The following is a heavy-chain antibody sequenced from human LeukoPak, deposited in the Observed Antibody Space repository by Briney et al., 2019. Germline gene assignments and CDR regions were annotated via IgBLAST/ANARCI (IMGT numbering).Heavy chain of an antibody. D-gene: IGHD3-3*01. CDR3: ARGYDFCLF. CDR2: ISYDGSNK. CDR1: GFTFSSYA. V-gene: IGHV3-30-3*01. J-gene: IGHJ4*02. Sequence: GGSLRLSCAASGFTFSSYAMHWVRQAPGKGLEWVAVISYDGSNKYYADSVKGRFTISRDNSKNTLYLQMNSLRAEDTAVYYCARGYDFCLFGGQGTLVTVSS.